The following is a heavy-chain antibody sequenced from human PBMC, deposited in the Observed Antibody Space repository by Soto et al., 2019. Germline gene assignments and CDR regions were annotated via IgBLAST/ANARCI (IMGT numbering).Heavy chain of an antibody. CDR3: AREWDGGNGAFDI. CDR1: GGSISSGGYY. J-gene: IGHJ3*02. V-gene: IGHV4-31*03. D-gene: IGHD2-15*01. Sequence: QMQLQESGPGLVKPSQTLSLTCTVSGGSISSGGYYWSWIRQHPGKGLEWIGYIYYSGSTYYNPSLKSRVTISVDTSKNQCSLKLSSVTAADTAVYYCAREWDGGNGAFDIWGQGTMVTVSS. CDR2: IYYSGST.